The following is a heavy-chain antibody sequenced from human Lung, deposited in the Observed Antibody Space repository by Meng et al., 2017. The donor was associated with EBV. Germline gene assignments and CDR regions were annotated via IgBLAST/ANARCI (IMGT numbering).Heavy chain of an antibody. CDR2: ITPLFGTA. D-gene: IGHD1-7*01. J-gene: IGHJ4*02. V-gene: IGHV1-69*06. CDR3: AREGGNLQFES. CDR1: GGPLNIYA. Sequence: QVKTVRAGPEGKRPGSSVKVPCKASGGPLNIYAISWVRQAPGQGLEWLGGITPLFGTAKYAQRFQDRVTITADKSTNSVYLELTSLSSDDTAVYYCAREGGNLQFESWGQGSLVTVSS.